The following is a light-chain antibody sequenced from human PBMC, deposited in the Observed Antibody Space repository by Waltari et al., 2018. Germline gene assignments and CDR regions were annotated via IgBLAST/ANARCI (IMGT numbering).Light chain of an antibody. V-gene: IGKV1D-12*01. CDR3: QQANSFPLA. J-gene: IGKJ1*01. Sequence: DMQMTQSPSYVSASVGDRVTITCRAIQDIHTWLAWYQQKPGKAPKLLSYGASSLQSGVPSRFSGSGSGTDFTLVISSLQPEDFATYYCQQANSFPLAFGQGTKVEMK. CDR2: GAS. CDR1: QDIHTW.